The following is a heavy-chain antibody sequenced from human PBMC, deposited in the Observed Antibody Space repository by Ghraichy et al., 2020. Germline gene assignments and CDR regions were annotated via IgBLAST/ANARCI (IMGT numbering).Heavy chain of an antibody. CDR1: GFTFSDYY. V-gene: IGHV3-11*01. CDR2: ISSSGSTI. D-gene: IGHD6-6*01. J-gene: IGHJ4*02. Sequence: LSLTCAASGFTFSDYYMSWIRQAPGKGLEWVSYISSSGSTIYYADSVKGRFTISRDNAKNSLYLQMNSLRAEDTAVYYCARDGEYSSSEGFDYWGQGTLVTVSS. CDR3: ARDGEYSSSEGFDY.